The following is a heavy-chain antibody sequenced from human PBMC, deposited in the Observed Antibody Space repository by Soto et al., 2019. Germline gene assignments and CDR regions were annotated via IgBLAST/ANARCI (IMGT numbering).Heavy chain of an antibody. D-gene: IGHD5-18*01. Sequence: EVQLVESGGGLVQPGGSLRLSCAASGFRYSDHYMDWVGQGPGEGLEWVGRIRKKTNSYTTEYGASVKGRFTSSRDDSETSLYLQMNSLKTEDTAVYYCARVQHVDGGYGMDVWGQGTTVTVSS. CDR2: IRKKTNSYTT. CDR3: ARVQHVDGGYGMDV. J-gene: IGHJ6*02. CDR1: GFRYSDHY. V-gene: IGHV3-72*01.